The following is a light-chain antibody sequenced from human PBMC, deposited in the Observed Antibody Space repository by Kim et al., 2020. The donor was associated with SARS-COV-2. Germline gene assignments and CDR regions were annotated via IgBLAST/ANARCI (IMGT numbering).Light chain of an antibody. V-gene: IGLV2-23*02. CDR2: EVT. CDR1: RSDVGSYNL. Sequence: GQSITISCSGTRSDVGSYNLVSWYQQHPGKAPKLMIFEVTKRPSGVSDRFSGSKSGNTASLTISGLQPEDEADYYCCSYAGSSTYVFGTGTKSPS. CDR3: CSYAGSSTYV. J-gene: IGLJ1*01.